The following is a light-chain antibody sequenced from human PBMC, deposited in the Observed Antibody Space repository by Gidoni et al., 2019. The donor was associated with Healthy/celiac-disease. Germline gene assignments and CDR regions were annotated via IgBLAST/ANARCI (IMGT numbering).Light chain of an antibody. CDR3: QQSYSTSWT. CDR1: QTISSY. J-gene: IGKJ1*01. Sequence: DIQMNQSPSPLSASVGDRVTITCRASQTISSYLNWYQQKPGKAPTLQSGVPSRFSGSGSGTGFTLTISSLQPEDFATYYCQQSYSTSWTFGQGTKVEIK. V-gene: IGKV1-39*01.